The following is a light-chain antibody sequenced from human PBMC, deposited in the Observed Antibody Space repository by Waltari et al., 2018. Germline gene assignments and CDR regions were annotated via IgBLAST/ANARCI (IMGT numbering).Light chain of an antibody. CDR3: QQYEDVPYT. Sequence: DIQMTQSPSSLSASVGARVTITCQASQDISTYLNWYQQKPGKAPKLLIYDVSNLEKGDPSRFSGGGSETDFSFTISSLQSEDIATYYCQQYEDVPYTFGQGTKLMIK. V-gene: IGKV1-33*01. J-gene: IGKJ2*01. CDR2: DVS. CDR1: QDISTY.